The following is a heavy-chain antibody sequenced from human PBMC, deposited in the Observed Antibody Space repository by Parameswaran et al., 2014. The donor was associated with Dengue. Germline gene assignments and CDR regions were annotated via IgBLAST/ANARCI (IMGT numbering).Heavy chain of an antibody. D-gene: IGHD3-3*02. CDR3: AREAFLQWLVPGYYFDF. Sequence: PPGKGLEWIGEISQTGSTNYNPSLEGRVTISLDKSRNQFSLNLNSVTAADTAVYYCAREAFLQWLVPGYYFDFWGPGFLVTVSS. CDR2: ISQTGST. J-gene: IGHJ4*02. V-gene: IGHV4-4*02.